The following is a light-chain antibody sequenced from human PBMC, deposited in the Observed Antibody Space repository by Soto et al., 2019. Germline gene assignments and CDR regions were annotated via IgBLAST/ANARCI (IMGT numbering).Light chain of an antibody. CDR1: KIGTKS. CDR2: DDS. J-gene: IGLJ2*01. V-gene: IGLV3-21*02. Sequence: SYELTQPPSVSVAPGQTARITCGGNKIGTKSVHWYQQKPGQAPVLVVFDDSDRPSGIPERFSGSNSGNTATLTISRVEAGDEADYYCKVCDSSTDQNVVFGGGTKLTVL. CDR3: KVCDSSTDQNVV.